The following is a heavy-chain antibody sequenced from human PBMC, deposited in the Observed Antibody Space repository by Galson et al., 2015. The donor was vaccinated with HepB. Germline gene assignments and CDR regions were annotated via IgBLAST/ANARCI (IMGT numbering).Heavy chain of an antibody. CDR3: ANWVRGVPTH. J-gene: IGHJ4*02. D-gene: IGHD3-10*01. V-gene: IGHV3-23*01. CDR1: EFIFSIYA. Sequence: SLRLSCAASEFIFSIYAMSWVRQAPEKGLEWVSTISDSGGSTNYADSVKGRFTISRDNSKNTLYLQMDSLRAEDTAVYYCANWVRGVPTHWGQGTLVTVSS. CDR2: ISDSGGST.